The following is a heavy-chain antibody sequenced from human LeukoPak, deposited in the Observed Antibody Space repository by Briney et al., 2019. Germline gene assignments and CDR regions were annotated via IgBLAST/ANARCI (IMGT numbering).Heavy chain of an antibody. CDR2: INPNSGGT. J-gene: IGHJ6*03. CDR1: GYTFTDYY. D-gene: IGHD2-2*01. Sequence: ASVTVSCTASGYTFTDYYMHWVRQAPGQGRGGVGWINPNSGGTNYAQKFQGRVTMTRDTSISTAYMELSRLRSDDTAVYYCARDLGSDCSSTSCYAVYYYMDVWGKGTTVTVSS. CDR3: ARDLGSDCSSTSCYAVYYYMDV. V-gene: IGHV1-2*02.